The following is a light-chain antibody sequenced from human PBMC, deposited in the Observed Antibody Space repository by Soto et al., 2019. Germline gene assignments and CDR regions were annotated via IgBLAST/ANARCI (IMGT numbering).Light chain of an antibody. Sequence: EIVMTQSPATLSVSPGERATLSCRASQSVSSNLAWYQQTPGQAPRLLLYGASTRATGIPARFSGSSSGTEFTLTIRSLQYGDFAGYYCQQYNSRTCTLGQGTKLEIK. CDR2: GAS. V-gene: IGKV3-15*01. J-gene: IGKJ2*02. CDR3: QQYNSRTCT. CDR1: QSVSSN.